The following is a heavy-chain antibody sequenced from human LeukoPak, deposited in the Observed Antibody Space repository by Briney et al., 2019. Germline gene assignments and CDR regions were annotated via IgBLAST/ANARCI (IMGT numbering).Heavy chain of an antibody. CDR2: IYPGDSDT. CDR1: GYSFTSYW. J-gene: IGHJ4*02. CDR3: ARRPYYYDTSGYYFLDY. D-gene: IGHD3-22*01. V-gene: IGHV5-51*01. Sequence: GESLKISCKGSGYSFTSYWISWVRQMPGKGLEWMGIIYPGDSDTTYSPSFQGQVTISADKSISTAYLQWSSLKALDTAMYYCARRPYYYDTSGYYFLDYWGQGTLVTVSS.